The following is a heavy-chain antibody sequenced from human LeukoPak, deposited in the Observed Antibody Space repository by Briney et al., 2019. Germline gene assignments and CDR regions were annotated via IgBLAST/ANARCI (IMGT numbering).Heavy chain of an antibody. CDR3: ARHVGFITMVRGVINNNWFDP. CDR2: IYYSGST. J-gene: IGHJ5*02. V-gene: IGHV4-59*08. D-gene: IGHD3-10*01. Sequence: SETLSLTCTVSGASISSYYWSWIRQPPGKGLEWIGYIYYSGSTNYNPSLKSRVTISVDTSKKRFSLKLSSVTAADTAVYYCARHVGFITMVRGVINNNWFDPWGQGTLVTVSS. CDR1: GASISSYY.